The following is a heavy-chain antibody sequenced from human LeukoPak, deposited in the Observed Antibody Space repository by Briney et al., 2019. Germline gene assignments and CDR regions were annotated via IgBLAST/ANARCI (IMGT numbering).Heavy chain of an antibody. V-gene: IGHV4-34*01. Sequence: SETLSLTCAVYGESFSDYSWTWIRQAPGEGLEWIGEINHNGGTNHNPSLVSRVIMSVDTSKNQFSLKVSSVTAADTAVYYCARVAYRYSINDWSRTGLGAYATKYYYYMDVWGKGTTVTVSS. CDR1: GESFSDYS. CDR3: ARVAYRYSINDWSRTGLGAYATKYYYYMDV. D-gene: IGHD3-9*01. J-gene: IGHJ6*03. CDR2: INHNGGT.